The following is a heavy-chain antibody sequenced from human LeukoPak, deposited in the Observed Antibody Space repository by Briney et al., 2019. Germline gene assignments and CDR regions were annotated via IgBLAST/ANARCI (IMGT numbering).Heavy chain of an antibody. Sequence: PGGSLRLSCAASGFTFSSYGMHWVRQAPGKGLEWVAFIRYDGSNKYYADSVKGRFTISRDNSKNTLYLQMNSLRAEDTAVYYCARTTGYSYGYDSPGGDLWGRGTLVTVSS. D-gene: IGHD5-18*01. CDR2: IRYDGSNK. V-gene: IGHV3-30*02. J-gene: IGHJ2*01. CDR1: GFTFSSYG. CDR3: ARTTGYSYGYDSPGGDL.